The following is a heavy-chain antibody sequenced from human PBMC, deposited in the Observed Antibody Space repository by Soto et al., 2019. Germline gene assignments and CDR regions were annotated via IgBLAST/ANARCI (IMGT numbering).Heavy chain of an antibody. V-gene: IGHV1-3*01. Sequence: QVHLVQSGAEVRKPGASVRVSCKASGYTFTSYAMHWVRQAPGQRLEWMGWINAGNGDTKYSQKFQGRVTFTRDTSASTAYMELSSLRSEDTAVYYCARVSFGYDSSGNYYPNFDYWGQGTLVTVSS. J-gene: IGHJ4*02. CDR2: INAGNGDT. D-gene: IGHD3-22*01. CDR1: GYTFTSYA. CDR3: ARVSFGYDSSGNYYPNFDY.